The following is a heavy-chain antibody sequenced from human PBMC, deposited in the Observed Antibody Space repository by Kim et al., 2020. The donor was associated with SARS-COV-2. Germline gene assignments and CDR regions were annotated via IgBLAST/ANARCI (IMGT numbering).Heavy chain of an antibody. CDR3: ARGIMWGYGSGSYYTEPPWVRDY. V-gene: IGHV3-53*01. J-gene: IGHJ4*02. CDR1: GFTVSSNY. D-gene: IGHD3-10*01. Sequence: VGSLRLSCAASGFTVSSNYMSWVRQAPGKGLEWVSVIYSGGSTYYADSVKGRFTISRDNSKNTLYRQMNSLRAEDTAVYYCARGIMWGYGSGSYYTEPPWVRDYWGQGTLVTVYS. CDR2: IYSGGST.